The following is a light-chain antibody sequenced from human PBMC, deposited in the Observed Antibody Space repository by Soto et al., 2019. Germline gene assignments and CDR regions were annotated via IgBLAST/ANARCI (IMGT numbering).Light chain of an antibody. CDR1: QSINTY. CDR3: QQRTISELT. V-gene: IGKV3-11*01. J-gene: IGKJ3*01. Sequence: EIVLTQSPATLSLSPGERATLSYRASQSINTYLAWYQQKPGQAPRLLIYGASKRASGIPARFSGSGSGTDFTLTISSLEPEDFAVYYCQQRTISELTFGPGTKVDIK. CDR2: GAS.